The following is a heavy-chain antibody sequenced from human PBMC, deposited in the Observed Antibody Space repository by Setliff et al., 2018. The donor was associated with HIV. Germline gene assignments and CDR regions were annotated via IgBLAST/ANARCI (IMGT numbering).Heavy chain of an antibody. J-gene: IGHJ4*02. CDR3: ARKDGVGYCDSNSCYGIGPIDF. Sequence: ASVKVSCKASGYTFLNYGISWVRQAPGQGLEWMGRINPKSGATNLAQKFQGRVTLTRDTSVTTVYMELTSLRSDDTAVYYCARKDGVGYCDSNSCYGIGPIDFWGQGSLVTVSS. V-gene: IGHV1-2*06. CDR1: GYTFLNYG. D-gene: IGHD2-2*01. CDR2: INPKSGAT.